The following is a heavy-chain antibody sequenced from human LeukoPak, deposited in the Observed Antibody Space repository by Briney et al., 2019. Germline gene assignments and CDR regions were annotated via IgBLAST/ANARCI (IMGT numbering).Heavy chain of an antibody. CDR2: IISISIYI. Sequence: GGSLRLSCAASGFTFSSYSMNWVRQAPGKGREGVSSIISISIYIYYADSVKGRFTISRDNAKNSLYLQMNSLRAEDTAVYYCARAKGYSYDPTNFDYWGQGTLVTVSS. V-gene: IGHV3-21*01. CDR1: GFTFSSYS. J-gene: IGHJ4*02. D-gene: IGHD5-18*01. CDR3: ARAKGYSYDPTNFDY.